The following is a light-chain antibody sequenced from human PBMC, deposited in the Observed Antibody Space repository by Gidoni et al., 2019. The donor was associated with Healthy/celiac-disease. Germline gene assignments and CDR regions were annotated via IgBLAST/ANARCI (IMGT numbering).Light chain of an antibody. CDR2: KAS. Sequence: DIQMTQSPSTLSASVGDRVTIPCRASQSISSWLAWYQQKPGKAPKLLIYKASGLESGVPSRFSGSGSGTEFTLTISSLQPDDFATYYCQQYNSYSWTCGQGTKVEIK. CDR3: QQYNSYSWT. J-gene: IGKJ1*01. CDR1: QSISSW. V-gene: IGKV1-5*03.